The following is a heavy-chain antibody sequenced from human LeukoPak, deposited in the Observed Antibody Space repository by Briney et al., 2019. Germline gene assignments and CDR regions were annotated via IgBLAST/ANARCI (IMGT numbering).Heavy chain of an antibody. CDR2: IYSGGSA. CDR1: GFTVSSNH. Sequence: PGGSLRLSCAASGFTVSSNHMSWVRQAPGKGLEWVSVIYSGGSAYYADSVKGRFTLSRDNSKNTLYLQMNSLRAEDTAVYYCAKGAGTSKIGSFGYWGQGTLVTVSS. J-gene: IGHJ4*02. D-gene: IGHD1-7*01. CDR3: AKGAGTSKIGSFGY. V-gene: IGHV3-53*01.